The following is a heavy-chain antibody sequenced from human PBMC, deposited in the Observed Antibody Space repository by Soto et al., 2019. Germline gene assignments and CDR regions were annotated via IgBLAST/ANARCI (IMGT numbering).Heavy chain of an antibody. V-gene: IGHV4-30-4*01. CDR1: GGSISSGDYY. CDR2: IYYSGIT. CDR3: ARGTNGVSKYRPLWFVMNV. D-gene: IGHD2-8*01. J-gene: IGHJ6*02. Sequence: SETLSLTCTVSGGSISSGDYYWSWIRQPPGKGLEWIGYIYYSGITNYNPSLKSRVTISVDTSKNQFSLKLSSVTAADTAVYYCARGTNGVSKYRPLWFVMNVWGQGTTVTVSS.